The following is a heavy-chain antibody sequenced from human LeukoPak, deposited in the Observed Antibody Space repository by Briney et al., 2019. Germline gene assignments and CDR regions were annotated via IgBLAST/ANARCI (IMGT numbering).Heavy chain of an antibody. J-gene: IGHJ4*02. CDR2: INHSGST. CDR1: GGSFSGYY. V-gene: IGHV4-34*01. D-gene: IGHD2-15*01. Sequence: SETLSLTCAVYGGSFSGYYWSWIRQPPGKGLEWIGEINHSGSTNYNPSLKSRVTISVDTSKNQFSLELSSVTAADTAVYYCARGKHIVVVVAALNFDYWGQGTLVTVSS. CDR3: ARGKHIVVVVAALNFDY.